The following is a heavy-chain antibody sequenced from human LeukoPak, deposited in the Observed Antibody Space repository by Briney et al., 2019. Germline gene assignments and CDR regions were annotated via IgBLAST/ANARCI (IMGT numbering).Heavy chain of an antibody. D-gene: IGHD2-15*01. CDR3: ARETHGCSGGSCYPHYYYYYYMDV. CDR1: GGTFSSYA. Sequence: GASVKVSCKASGGTFSSYAISWVRQAPGQGLEWLGRIIPISGTANYAQKFQGRVTITTDGSTSTASMERSRLRSEDTAVYYCARETHGCSGGSCYPHYYYYYYMDVWGKRTTVTVSS. V-gene: IGHV1-69*05. CDR2: IIPISGTA. J-gene: IGHJ6*03.